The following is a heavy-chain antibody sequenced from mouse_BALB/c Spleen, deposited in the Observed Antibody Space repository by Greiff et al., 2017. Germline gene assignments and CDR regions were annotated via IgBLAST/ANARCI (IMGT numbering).Heavy chain of an antibody. V-gene: IGHV2-6-7*01. J-gene: IGHJ4*01. CDR2: IWGDGST. Sequence: VKLMESGPGLVAPSQSLSITCTVSGFSLTGYGVNWVRQPPGKGLEWLGMIWGDGSTDYNSALKSRLSISKDNSKSQVFLKMNSLQTDDTARYYCARDRGYYGNYHAMDYWGQGTSVTVSS. CDR1: GFSLTGYG. D-gene: IGHD2-1*01. CDR3: ARDRGYYGNYHAMDY.